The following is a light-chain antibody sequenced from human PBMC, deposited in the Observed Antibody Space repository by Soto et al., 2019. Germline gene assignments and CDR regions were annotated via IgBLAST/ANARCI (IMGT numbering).Light chain of an antibody. CDR2: KAS. V-gene: IGKV1-5*03. CDR3: QQYDSYSVLT. J-gene: IGKJ4*01. CDR1: QSISSW. Sequence: DIQMTQSASTLSASIGDRVTITCRASQSISSWLAWYQQKPGKAPKLLIYKASSLESGVPSRFSGSGSGTEFTLTISSLQPDDFATYYCQQYDSYSVLTFGGGTKVEIK.